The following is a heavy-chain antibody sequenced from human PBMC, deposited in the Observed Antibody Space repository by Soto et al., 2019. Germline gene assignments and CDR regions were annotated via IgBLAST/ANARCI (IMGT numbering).Heavy chain of an antibody. CDR2: IYWDDDQ. CDR1: GFSLSTRGVG. J-gene: IGHJ4*02. V-gene: IGHV2-5*02. CDR3: ARLLWFGELS. D-gene: IGHD3-10*01. Sequence: HITLKESGPTLVKPTQTLTLTCTFSGFSLSTRGVGVGWIRQPPGKALECLALIYWDDDQRYSTSLKSRLTITKGTSKNQVVLTMTNMDPADTATYYCARLLWFGELSWGQGTLVTVSS.